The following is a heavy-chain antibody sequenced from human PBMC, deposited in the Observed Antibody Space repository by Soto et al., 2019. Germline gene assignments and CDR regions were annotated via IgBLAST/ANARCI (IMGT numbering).Heavy chain of an antibody. V-gene: IGHV1-69*02. CDR2: IIPILGIA. D-gene: IGHD2-15*01. CDR3: ACTRYCSGGSCSYYFDY. Sequence: QGLEWMGRIIPILGIANYAQKFQGRVTITADKSTSTAYMELSSLRSEDTAVYYCACTRYCSGGSCSYYFDYWGQGTLVTVSS. J-gene: IGHJ4*02.